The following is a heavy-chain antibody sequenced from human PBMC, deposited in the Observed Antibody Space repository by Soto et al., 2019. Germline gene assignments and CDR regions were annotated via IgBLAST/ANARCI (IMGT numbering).Heavy chain of an antibody. CDR3: ETAPSGSYTFDY. V-gene: IGHV3-21*01. Sequence: GGSLRLSCAASGFTFSSYNMNWVRQAPGKGLEWVSSISSSVSYIFYADSVKGRFTISRDNAKNSLFLQMNSLRAEGTAVYYSETAPSGSYTFDYWGQGTLVTVSS. CDR1: GFTFSSYN. D-gene: IGHD1-26*01. J-gene: IGHJ4*02. CDR2: ISSSVSYI.